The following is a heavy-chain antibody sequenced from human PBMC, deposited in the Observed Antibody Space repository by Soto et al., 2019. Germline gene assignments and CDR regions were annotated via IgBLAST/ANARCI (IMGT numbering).Heavy chain of an antibody. V-gene: IGHV3-33*01. D-gene: IGHD4-17*01. CDR1: GFTFSSYG. J-gene: IGHJ3*02. CDR2: IWYDGSNK. CDR3: ARDRPYPDYGDYVDDAFDI. Sequence: GGSLRLSCAASGFTFSSYGMHWVRQAPGKGLEWVAVIWYDGSNKYYADSVKGRFTISRDNSKNTLYLQMNSLRAEDTAVYYCARDRPYPDYGDYVDDAFDIWGQGTMVTVSS.